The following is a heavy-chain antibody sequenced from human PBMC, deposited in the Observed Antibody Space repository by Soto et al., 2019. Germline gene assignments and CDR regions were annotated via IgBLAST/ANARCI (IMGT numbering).Heavy chain of an antibody. J-gene: IGHJ4*01. D-gene: IGHD3-16*01. CDR1: GLSFKNAC. V-gene: IGHV3-15*07. CDR3: NEDPCYTYVWASPDL. CDR2: IKSKIDGGAT. Sequence: HWGCMGLSCAACGLSFKNACVDGLRQAPGKGLEWVGRIKSKIDGGATDYAAPVEGRFTISRDDSKNTLYLHMNSLKTEDTAVYYCNEDPCYTYVWASPDLWGHGTLVTVSP.